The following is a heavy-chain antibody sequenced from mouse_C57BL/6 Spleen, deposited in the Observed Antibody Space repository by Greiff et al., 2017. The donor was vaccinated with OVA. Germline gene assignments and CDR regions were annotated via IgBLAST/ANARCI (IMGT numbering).Heavy chain of an antibody. V-gene: IGHV1-19*01. CDR3: ARLGSNPFDY. J-gene: IGHJ2*01. CDR2: INPYNGGT. CDR1: GYTFTDYY. D-gene: IGHD2-5*01. Sequence: VQLQQSGPVLVKPGASVKMSCKASGYTFTDYYMNWVKQSHGKSLEWIGVINPYNGGTSYNQKFKGKATLTVDKSSSTAYMELNSLTSEDSAVYYCARLGSNPFDYWGQGTTLTVSS.